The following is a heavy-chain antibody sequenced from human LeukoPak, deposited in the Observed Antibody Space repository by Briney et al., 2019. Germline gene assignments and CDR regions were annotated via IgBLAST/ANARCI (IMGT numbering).Heavy chain of an antibody. D-gene: IGHD5-18*01. J-gene: IGHJ6*02. CDR2: INSDGSIT. CDR1: GFTFTTYW. V-gene: IGHV3-74*01. Sequence: GGSLRLSCAASGFTFTTYWMHWVRQAPGKGPVWVSHINSDGSITSYADSVKGRFTISRDNAKNTLYLQMNSLRAEDTAVYYCARDAVDTANAVWGQGTTVTVSS. CDR3: ARDAVDTANAV.